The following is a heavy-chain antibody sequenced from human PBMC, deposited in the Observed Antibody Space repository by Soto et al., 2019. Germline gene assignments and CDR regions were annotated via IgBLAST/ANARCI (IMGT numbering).Heavy chain of an antibody. D-gene: IGHD3-3*01. V-gene: IGHV3-30-3*01. CDR1: GFTFSYHA. CDR2: ISYDGDNK. J-gene: IGHJ6*02. Sequence: QVQLVESGGGVVQPGRSLRLSCAASGFTFSYHALNWVRQAPGKGLEWVAVISYDGDNKYIAEAVMGRLTISRNNPQNMVTLQINSLRPEDKAMYFCARGTTITDFCVMDVGGQGTTVTVS. CDR3: ARGTTITDFCVMDV.